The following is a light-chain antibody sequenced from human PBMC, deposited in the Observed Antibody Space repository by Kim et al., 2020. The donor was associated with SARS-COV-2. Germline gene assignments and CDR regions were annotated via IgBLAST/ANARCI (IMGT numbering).Light chain of an antibody. CDR3: QQYGYSPRT. J-gene: IGKJ1*01. V-gene: IGKV3-20*01. CDR1: QTIANTY. Sequence: PGDTATLPCRTSQTIANTYLAWYHQRPGQAPRLPIYGATSRATAIPTRFSGSGSGPDLTLTISRLEPEDFAGYYCQQYGYSPRTFGQGTKV. CDR2: GAT.